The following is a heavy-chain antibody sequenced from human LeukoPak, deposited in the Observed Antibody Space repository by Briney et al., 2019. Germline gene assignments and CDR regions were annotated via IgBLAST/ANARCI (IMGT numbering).Heavy chain of an antibody. J-gene: IGHJ5*02. CDR2: ISSSGSTM. D-gene: IGHD6-6*01. CDR1: GFTFSSYT. V-gene: IGHV3-48*01. Sequence: GGSLRLSCAASGFTFSSYTMNWVRQAPGKGLEWVSYISSSGSTMSYADSVKGRFTISRDNSKNTLYLQMNSLRAEDTAVYYCAKDLAARPSYHWFDPWGQGTLVTVSS. CDR3: AKDLAARPSYHWFDP.